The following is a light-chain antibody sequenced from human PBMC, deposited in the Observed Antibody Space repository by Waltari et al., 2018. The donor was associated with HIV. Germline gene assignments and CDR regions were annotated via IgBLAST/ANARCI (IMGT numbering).Light chain of an antibody. V-gene: IGKV1-39*01. Sequence: DIQMTQSPSSLSASVGDRVTITCRASQSISSYLNWYQQKPGKAPKLLIYAASSLQSGVPSRFSGSGSGTDFTLTISSLQPEDCATYYCQQSYSTLQTFGLGTKVEIK. CDR1: QSISSY. J-gene: IGKJ1*01. CDR2: AAS. CDR3: QQSYSTLQT.